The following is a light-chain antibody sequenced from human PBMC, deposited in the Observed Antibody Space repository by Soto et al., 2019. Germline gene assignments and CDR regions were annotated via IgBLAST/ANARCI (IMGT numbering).Light chain of an antibody. V-gene: IGLV2-8*01. CDR3: SSFVDGSSYV. Sequence: QSALTQPPSASGSPGQSVTISCTGTSSDVGFFNYVSWYQHHPGKVPRFLIYEVDKRPSGVPDRFSGSKSGNTAYLTISGLQVEDEADYFCSSFVDGSSYVFGTWTKLTVL. J-gene: IGLJ1*01. CDR2: EVD. CDR1: SSDVGFFNY.